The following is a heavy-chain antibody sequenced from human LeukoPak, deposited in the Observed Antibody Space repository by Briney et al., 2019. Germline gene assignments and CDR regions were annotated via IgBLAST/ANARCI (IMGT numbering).Heavy chain of an antibody. V-gene: IGHV3-9*01. D-gene: IGHD2-21*02. CDR3: AKDMSHCCGDCYPHYGPGCDY. J-gene: IGHJ4*02. CDR2: ISWYSGSI. Sequence: GGSLSLSCAASGFIFDDYAVLWVRHAPGKGLECVSGISWYSGSIGYADSVKGRFTISRDNAKNSLYLHMNSLRAEDTALYYCAKDMSHCCGDCYPHYGPGCDYWGQGTRVTVSS. CDR1: GFIFDDYA.